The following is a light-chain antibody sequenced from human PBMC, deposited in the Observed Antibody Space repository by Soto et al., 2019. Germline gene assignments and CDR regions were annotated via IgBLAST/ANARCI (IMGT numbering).Light chain of an antibody. J-gene: IGKJ5*01. CDR2: GAS. Sequence: EILLTQSPGTLSLSPGEISTLSCRASQSVTSSYLAWYQQKPGQAPRLLIYGASSRAIGIPDRFSGSVSGSDFILTINRLEPEDFAVYYCQQYGSSHTFGQGTRLEIK. V-gene: IGKV3-20*01. CDR1: QSVTSSY. CDR3: QQYGSSHT.